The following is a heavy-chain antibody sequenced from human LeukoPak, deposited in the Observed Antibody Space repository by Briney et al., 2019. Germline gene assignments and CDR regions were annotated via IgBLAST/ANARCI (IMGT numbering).Heavy chain of an antibody. D-gene: IGHD2-21*02. Sequence: SVKVSCKASGGTFSSYTISWVRQAPGQGLEWMGRIIPILGIANYAQKFQGRVTITADKSTSTAYMELSSLRSEDTAVYYCARDICGGDCYYFDYWGQGTLVTVSS. J-gene: IGHJ4*02. V-gene: IGHV1-69*04. CDR3: ARDICGGDCYYFDY. CDR1: GGTFSSYT. CDR2: IIPILGIA.